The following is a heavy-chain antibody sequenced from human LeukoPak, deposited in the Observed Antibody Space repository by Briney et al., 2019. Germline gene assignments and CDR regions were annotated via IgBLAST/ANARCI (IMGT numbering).Heavy chain of an antibody. D-gene: IGHD2-15*01. J-gene: IGHJ4*02. CDR1: GFRFSTAR. Sequence: GGSLRHSCTAPGFRFSTARLSWVRQAPGEGLEWVGRIQSQTNGGTTEYAAPVKGRFTISRDDSKATLYLQMNSLKTEDTARYYFTTLSDTKAHEYCSGGYCHVTYCGQGTLVTVSS. CDR2: IQSQTNGGTT. V-gene: IGHV3-15*01. CDR3: TTLSDTKAHEYCSGGYCHVTY.